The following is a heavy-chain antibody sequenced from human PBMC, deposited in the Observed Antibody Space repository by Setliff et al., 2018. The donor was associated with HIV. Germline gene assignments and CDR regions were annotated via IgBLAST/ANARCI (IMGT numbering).Heavy chain of an antibody. D-gene: IGHD6-19*01. J-gene: IGHJ5*02. Sequence: SETLSLTCAVSGGSISSSNSYWGWIRQPPGKGLEWIGTIFYSATAYYSATTYYNPSFKSRVAISVYTSKNQFSRTMSSVTASDTDVYDCARQPNPSTGWYRGPGWFDPWGQGTLVTVSS. CDR1: GGSISSSNSY. CDR3: ARQPNPSTGWYRGPGWFDP. CDR2: IFYSATAYYSATT. V-gene: IGHV4-39*01.